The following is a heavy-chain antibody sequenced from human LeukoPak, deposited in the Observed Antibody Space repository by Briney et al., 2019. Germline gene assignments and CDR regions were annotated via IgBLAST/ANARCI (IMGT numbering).Heavy chain of an antibody. CDR2: INPNSGGT. V-gene: IGHV1-2*06. D-gene: IGHD3-22*01. CDR1: GYTFTGYY. Sequence: ASVKVSCKASGYTFTGYYMHWVRQAPGQGLEWMGRINPNSGGTNYAQKFQGRVTMTRDTSISTAYMELSRLRSDDTAVYYCARDPLDTMMTPDYYGMDVWGQGTRSPSP. CDR3: ARDPLDTMMTPDYYGMDV. J-gene: IGHJ6*02.